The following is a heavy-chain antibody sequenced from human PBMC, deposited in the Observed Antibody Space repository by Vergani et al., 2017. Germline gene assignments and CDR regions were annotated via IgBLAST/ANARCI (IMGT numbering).Heavy chain of an antibody. CDR3: ARAGYGDYALNNYYYYGMDV. J-gene: IGHJ6*02. D-gene: IGHD4-17*01. Sequence: QVQLQESGPGLVKPPGTLSLTCAVSGGSISGTNWWSWVRQSPGKGLEWIGEIYHSGSTNYNPSLKSRVTISVDTSKNQFSLKLSSVTAADTAVYYCARAGYGDYALNNYYYYGMDVWGQGTTVTVSS. CDR2: IYHSGST. CDR1: GGSISGTNW. V-gene: IGHV4-4*03.